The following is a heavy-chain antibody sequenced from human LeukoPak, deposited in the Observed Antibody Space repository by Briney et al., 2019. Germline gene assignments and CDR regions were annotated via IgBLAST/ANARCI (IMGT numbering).Heavy chain of an antibody. V-gene: IGHV3-48*04. J-gene: IGHJ4*02. D-gene: IGHD2-8*01. CDR2: ISSSSFKI. CDR1: EFTFVRYA. CDR3: VKRPSESCANGGCYFES. Sequence: PGGSLRLSCAASEFTFVRYAMNWVRQAPGEGLEWVSYISSSSFKIGYADSVKGRFTIYRDNSKNTLFLQMNSLRAEDTAAYYCVKRPSESCANGGCYFESWGQGTLVTVSP.